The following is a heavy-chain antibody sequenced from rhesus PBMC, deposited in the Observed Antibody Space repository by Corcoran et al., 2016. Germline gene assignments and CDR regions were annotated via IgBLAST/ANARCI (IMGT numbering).Heavy chain of an antibody. CDR2: ITYSGST. Sequence: QVQLQESGPGLVKPSETLSLTCAVSGYSISSGYYWSWIRPPPGKGLEWIGYITYSGSTSYNPSLKSRVTISRDTSKNQFSLKLSSVTAADTAVYYCAREEDSNPFDYWGQGVLVTVSS. CDR3: AREEDSNPFDY. CDR1: GYSISSGYY. V-gene: IGHV4-122*02. J-gene: IGHJ4*01. D-gene: IGHD4-23*01.